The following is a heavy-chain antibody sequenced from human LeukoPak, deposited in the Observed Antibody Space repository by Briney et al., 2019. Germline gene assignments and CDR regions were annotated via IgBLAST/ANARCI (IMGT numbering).Heavy chain of an antibody. CDR2: IYYSGST. Sequence: SETLSLTCTVSGGSISSYYWSWIRQPPGKGLEWIGYIYYSGSTNYNPSLKSRVTISVDTSKNQFSLKLSSVTAADTAVYYCARGRQDIVVVPAAIPNYYYYMDVWGKGTTVTVSS. J-gene: IGHJ6*03. CDR3: ARGRQDIVVVPAAIPNYYYYMDV. D-gene: IGHD2-2*02. CDR1: GGSISSYY. V-gene: IGHV4-59*01.